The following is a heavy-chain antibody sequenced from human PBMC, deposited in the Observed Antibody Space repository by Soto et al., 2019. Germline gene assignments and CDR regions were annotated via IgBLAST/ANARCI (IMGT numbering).Heavy chain of an antibody. D-gene: IGHD3-3*01. CDR1: GFAFISYA. V-gene: IGHV3-23*01. Sequence: WGSLRLSCTASGFAFISYAMGFVGHAPFKGLEWLSAISGGGDASHYADSVKGRFTISRDNSKNTPFLQMSSLGAEDTAVYYCAKRPTDFWSGYGPSDYWGQGTLVTVSS. J-gene: IGHJ4*02. CDR2: ISGGGDAS. CDR3: AKRPTDFWSGYGPSDY.